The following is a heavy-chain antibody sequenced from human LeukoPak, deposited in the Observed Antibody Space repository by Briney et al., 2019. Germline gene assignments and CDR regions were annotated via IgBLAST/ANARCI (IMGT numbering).Heavy chain of an antibody. CDR1: GFTFSSYA. J-gene: IGHJ4*02. CDR3: AKDFGYCTNGVCYTLYYFDY. V-gene: IGHV3-23*01. CDR2: ISGSGGST. D-gene: IGHD2-8*01. Sequence: GGSLRLSCAASGFTFSSYAMSWVRQAPGKGLEWVSAISGSGGSTYYADSVKGRFTISRDNSKNTLYLQMNSLRAEDTAVYYCAKDFGYCTNGVCYTLYYFDYWGQGTLVTVSS.